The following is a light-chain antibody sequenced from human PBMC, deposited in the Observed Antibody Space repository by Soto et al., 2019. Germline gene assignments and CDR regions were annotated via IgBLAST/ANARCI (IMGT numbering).Light chain of an antibody. Sequence: DIQMTQSPSSVSASLGDRVTITCRASQGIGVYLAWFQQKPGNVPKLLIYAASTLQSGVPSRFSGSGSGTNFTLTISSLQPEDVATYYCQKYNSAPLTFGGGTKVEIK. CDR2: AAS. CDR1: QGIGVY. J-gene: IGKJ4*01. CDR3: QKYNSAPLT. V-gene: IGKV1-27*01.